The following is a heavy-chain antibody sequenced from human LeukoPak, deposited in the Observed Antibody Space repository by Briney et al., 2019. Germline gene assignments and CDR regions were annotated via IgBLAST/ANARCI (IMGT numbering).Heavy chain of an antibody. CDR3: EKDSHLDV. CDR2: INHSGST. V-gene: IGHV4-34*01. Sequence: SETLSLTCAVYGGSFSGYYWSWIRQPPGKGLEWIGEINHSGSTNYNPSLKSRVTISVDTSKNQFSLRLSSVTAADTAVYYCEKDSHLDVWGQGTTVTVSS. D-gene: IGHD2-15*01. J-gene: IGHJ6*02. CDR1: GGSFSGYY.